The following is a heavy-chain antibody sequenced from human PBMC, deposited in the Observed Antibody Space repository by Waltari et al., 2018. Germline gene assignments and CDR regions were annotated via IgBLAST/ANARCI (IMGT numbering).Heavy chain of an antibody. CDR1: GFRFGSYW. J-gene: IGHJ4*02. CDR3: GREYYGLWDGYYLDF. Sequence: DVELVQSGGGLVQPGGSLRPSCAAYGFRFGSYWLHWVRQVPGEGLEWISRINVDGSKTMYADSVEGRFTISRDNTKNTLYLQMSSLSAEDTAVYYCGREYYGLWDGYYLDFWGQGVLVTVST. CDR2: INVDGSKT. V-gene: IGHV3-74*03. D-gene: IGHD3-3*01.